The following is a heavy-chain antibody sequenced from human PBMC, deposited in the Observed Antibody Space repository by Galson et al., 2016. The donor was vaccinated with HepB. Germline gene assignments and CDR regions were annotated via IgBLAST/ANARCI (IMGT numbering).Heavy chain of an antibody. J-gene: IGHJ2*01. CDR1: GGAITSNY. CDR2: MYHSGST. V-gene: IGHV4-59*01. D-gene: IGHD3-10*01. CDR3: ARSGSFLGYFDL. Sequence: SETLSLTCTVSGGAITSNYWSWIRQPPGKRLEWIGYMYHSGSTNYNPSLKSRVTISVDTSSKQFSLNLRSVTAADTAVYYCARSGSFLGYFDLWGRGTLVTVSS.